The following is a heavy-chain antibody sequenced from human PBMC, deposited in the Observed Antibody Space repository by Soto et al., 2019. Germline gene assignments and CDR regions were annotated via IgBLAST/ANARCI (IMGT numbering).Heavy chain of an antibody. CDR1: GYTFTSYA. J-gene: IGHJ6*02. D-gene: IGHD3-3*01. CDR3: ARDDYYDFWRGSRSVLYYYSGGMYV. Sequence: GASVKVSCKASGYTFTSYAMHWVRQAPGQRLEWMGWINAGNGNTKYSQKFQGRVTITRDTSASTAYMELSSLRSEDTAVYYCARDDYYDFWRGSRSVLYYYSGGMYVCGQGITLTVS. V-gene: IGHV1-3*01. CDR2: INAGNGNT.